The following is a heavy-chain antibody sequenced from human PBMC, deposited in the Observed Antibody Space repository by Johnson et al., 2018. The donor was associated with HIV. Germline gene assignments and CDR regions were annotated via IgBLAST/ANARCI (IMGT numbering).Heavy chain of an antibody. CDR1: GFTFSNAW. V-gene: IGHV3-64*01. CDR2: ISSNGVST. Sequence: VQLVESGGGLVQPGGSLRLSCAASGFTFSNAWMNWVRQAPGKGLEYVSAISSNGVSTYYANSVMGRFTISRDNSKNTLYLQMGSLRAEDTAVYYCAKDPGSGSPGAFDIWGQGTMVTVSS. CDR3: AKDPGSGSPGAFDI. D-gene: IGHD1-26*01. J-gene: IGHJ3*02.